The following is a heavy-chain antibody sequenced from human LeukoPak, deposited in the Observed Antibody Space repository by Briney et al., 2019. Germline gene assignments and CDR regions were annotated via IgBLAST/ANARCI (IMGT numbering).Heavy chain of an antibody. CDR3: ARRDTSGYYYFDY. Sequence: GESLKISCKGSGYSFTSYWIGWVRQMPGKGLEWMGIIYPGDSGTRYSPSFQGQVTISADKSVSIAYLQWSSLKASDTAMYYCARRDTSGYYYFDYWGQGTLVTVSS. CDR1: GYSFTSYW. CDR2: IYPGDSGT. J-gene: IGHJ4*02. D-gene: IGHD3-22*01. V-gene: IGHV5-51*01.